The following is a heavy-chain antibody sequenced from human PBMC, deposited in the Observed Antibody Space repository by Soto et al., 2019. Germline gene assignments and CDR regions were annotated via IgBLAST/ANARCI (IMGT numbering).Heavy chain of an antibody. Sequence: QVPLQESGPGLMKPSQTLSLTCIVSGDSISRGGYFWTWIRQHPGKGLEWIGYIYDSGSAFYNPSLKSRVTMSVDTSKNQFSLNLRSVTAADTAVFYCARGILRPNHYMDVWGKGTAVAVSS. CDR1: GDSISRGGYF. J-gene: IGHJ6*03. V-gene: IGHV4-31*03. CDR2: IYDSGSA. D-gene: IGHD1-26*01. CDR3: ARGILRPNHYMDV.